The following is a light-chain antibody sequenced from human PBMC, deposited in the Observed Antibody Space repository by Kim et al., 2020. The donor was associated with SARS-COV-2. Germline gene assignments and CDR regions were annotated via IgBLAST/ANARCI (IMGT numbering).Light chain of an antibody. CDR1: QGVANS. J-gene: IGKJ1*01. CDR2: AAS. Sequence: DIQMTQSPSSLSASLGDRVTITCRASQGVANSVAWFQQKPGKAPKSLIFAASTLQSGVPSRFSGTGSRTYFTLTISSLQPEDSATYYCQQYNTYTWTFGQGTKVDIK. CDR3: QQYNTYTWT. V-gene: IGKV1-16*01.